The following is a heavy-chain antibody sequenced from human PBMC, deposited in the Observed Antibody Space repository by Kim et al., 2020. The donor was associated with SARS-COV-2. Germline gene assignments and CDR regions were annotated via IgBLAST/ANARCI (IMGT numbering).Heavy chain of an antibody. J-gene: IGHJ3*02. D-gene: IGHD2-15*01. CDR2: IYTSGST. Sequence: SETLSLTCTVSGGSISSYYWSWIRQPAGKGLEWIGRIYTSGSTNSNPSLKSRVTMSVDTSKNQFSLKLSSVTAADTAVYYCARESGPFSRGAFDIWGQGTMVTVSS. CDR3: ARESGPFSRGAFDI. V-gene: IGHV4-4*07. CDR1: GGSISSYY.